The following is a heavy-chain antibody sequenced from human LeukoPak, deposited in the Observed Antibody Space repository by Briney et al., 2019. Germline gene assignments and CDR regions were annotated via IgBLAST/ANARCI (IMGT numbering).Heavy chain of an antibody. CDR3: ANDLHIRAIGYFDY. CDR2: ISGSGGST. Sequence: RGSPRLSRAPSRFTFTGYAMRSVPEAPGRGVEWVSGISGSGGSTYYADSLKGRFTISKDNSKTTLHLKMNIMGAEDTAVYYCANDLHIRAIGYFDYWGQGTLVTVSS. CDR1: RFTFTGYA. D-gene: IGHD2-21*01. V-gene: IGHV3-23*01. J-gene: IGHJ4*02.